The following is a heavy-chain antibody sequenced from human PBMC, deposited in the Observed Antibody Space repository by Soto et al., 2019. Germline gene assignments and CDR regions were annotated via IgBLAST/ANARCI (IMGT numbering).Heavy chain of an antibody. D-gene: IGHD6-13*01. CDR1: GFTFSSYH. Sequence: QGQLVESGGGVVQPGRSLRLSCAASGFTFSSYHMHWVRQAPGKGLEWVAIIWSDGSEKYYASSVKGRFTISRDNSKNTLYLQMNSLRAEDTAVYFCARIGSWALNFDYWGQGTLVTVSS. J-gene: IGHJ4*02. CDR3: ARIGSWALNFDY. CDR2: IWSDGSEK. V-gene: IGHV3-33*01.